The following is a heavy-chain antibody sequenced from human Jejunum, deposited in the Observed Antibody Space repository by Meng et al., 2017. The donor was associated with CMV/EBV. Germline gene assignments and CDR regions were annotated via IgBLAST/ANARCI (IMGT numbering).Heavy chain of an antibody. J-gene: IGHJ4*02. D-gene: IGHD7-27*01. CDR3: VRANLGSADY. Sequence: GQLVPSGAEVKKPVASVKVSCKASGYTFTGYYMHWLRQAPGQGLEWVGRITPSSGGTTYAQKFQGRVTMTRDTSISTAYMELSSLRSDDAAIYYCVRANLGSADYWGQGTLVTVSS. CDR1: GYTFTGYY. CDR2: ITPSSGGT. V-gene: IGHV1-2*06.